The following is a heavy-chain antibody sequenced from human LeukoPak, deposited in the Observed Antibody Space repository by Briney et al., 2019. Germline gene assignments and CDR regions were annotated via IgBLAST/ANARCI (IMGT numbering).Heavy chain of an antibody. CDR3: ARDRTFLQYSSSVNWFDP. CDR2: ISAYNGNT. Sequence: ASVKVSCKAFGYTFTSYGISWVRQAPGQGLEWMGWISAYNGNTNYAQKLQGRVTMTTDTSTSTAYMELRSLRSDDTAVHYCARDRTFLQYSSSVNWFDPWGQGTLVTVSS. D-gene: IGHD6-6*01. CDR1: GYTFTSYG. J-gene: IGHJ5*02. V-gene: IGHV1-18*01.